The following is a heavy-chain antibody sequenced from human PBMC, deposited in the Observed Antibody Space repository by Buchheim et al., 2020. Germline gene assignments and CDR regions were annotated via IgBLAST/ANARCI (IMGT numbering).Heavy chain of an antibody. CDR2: IYYSGST. J-gene: IGHJ4*02. Sequence: QLQLQESGPGLVKPSETLSLTCTVSGGSISSSSYYWGWIRQPPGKGLEWIGSIYYSGSTYYNPSLKSRVTISVDTSKNQFSLKLSSVTAADTAVYYCASQHYSSSWYGGFGFDYWGQGTL. V-gene: IGHV4-39*01. D-gene: IGHD6-13*01. CDR1: GGSISSSSYY. CDR3: ASQHYSSSWYGGFGFDY.